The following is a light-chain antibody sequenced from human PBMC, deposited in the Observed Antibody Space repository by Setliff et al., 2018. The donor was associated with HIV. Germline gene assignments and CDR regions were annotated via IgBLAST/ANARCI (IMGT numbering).Light chain of an antibody. J-gene: IGLJ1*01. Sequence: SYALTQPPSVSVSPGQTASITCSGDKLGDKYACWYQQKPGQSPVLVIYQDSKRPSGIPERFSGSNSGNTATLTISGTQAMDEADYYCQAWDSSTAVFGTGTKVTV. CDR1: KLGDKY. V-gene: IGLV3-1*01. CDR3: QAWDSSTAV. CDR2: QDS.